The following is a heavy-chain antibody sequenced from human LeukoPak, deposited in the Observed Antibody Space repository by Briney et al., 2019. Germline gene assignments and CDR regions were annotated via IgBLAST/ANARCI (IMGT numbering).Heavy chain of an antibody. CDR3: ARGDHVLLWFGELDY. V-gene: IGHV3-48*03. D-gene: IGHD3-10*01. CDR1: GFTFSSYE. J-gene: IGHJ4*02. CDR2: ISSSGSTI. Sequence: QSGGSLRLSCAASGFTFSSYEINWVRQAPGKGLEWVSYISSSGSTIYYADSVKGRFTISRDNAKNSLYLQMNSLRAEDTAVYYCARGDHVLLWFGELDYWGQGTLVTVSS.